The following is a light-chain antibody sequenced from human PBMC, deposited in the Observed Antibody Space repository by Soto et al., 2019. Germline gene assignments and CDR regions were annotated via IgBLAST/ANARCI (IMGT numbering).Light chain of an antibody. CDR2: DAS. V-gene: IGKV1-5*01. J-gene: IGKJ1*01. CDR1: QTIDSY. CDR3: QQYENYWT. Sequence: DIQVTQSPSSLSASVGDRVTITCRASQTIDSYLIWYQQKPGKAPNLLLYDASNLDSGVPSRFSGSGSGTEFSLTISNLQPDDCATYYCQQYENYWTFGQGTKVDIK.